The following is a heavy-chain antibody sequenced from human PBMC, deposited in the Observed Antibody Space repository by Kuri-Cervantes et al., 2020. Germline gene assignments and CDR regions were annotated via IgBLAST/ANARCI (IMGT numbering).Heavy chain of an antibody. D-gene: IGHD3-10*01. CDR1: GFSVRDYW. CDR2: IRQDGREK. CDR3: AREGSSPYYASGSPI. Sequence: GESLKISCVVSGFSVRDYWLSWVRQPPGKGLEWVANIRQDGREKYYVDSVKGRFTISRDNAMNSLNLQMNSLRIEDTGIYYCAREGSSPYYASGSPIWGQGTLVTVSS. V-gene: IGHV3-7*01. J-gene: IGHJ4*02.